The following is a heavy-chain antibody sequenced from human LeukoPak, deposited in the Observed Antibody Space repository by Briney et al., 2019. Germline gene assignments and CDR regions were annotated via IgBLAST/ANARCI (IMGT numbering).Heavy chain of an antibody. CDR3: ASRKLGNDY. Sequence: SETLSLTCAVYGGSFSGYYWSWIRQPPGKGLEWIGEMNHSGSTNYNPSLKSRVTISVDTSKNQFSLKLSSVTAADTAVYYCASRKLGNDYWGQGTLVTVSS. D-gene: IGHD7-27*01. CDR2: MNHSGST. J-gene: IGHJ4*02. V-gene: IGHV4-34*01. CDR1: GGSFSGYY.